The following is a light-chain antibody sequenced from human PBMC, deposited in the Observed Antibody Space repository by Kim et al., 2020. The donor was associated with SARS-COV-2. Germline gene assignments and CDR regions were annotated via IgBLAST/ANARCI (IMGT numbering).Light chain of an antibody. CDR3: QQSYITPFT. J-gene: IGKJ3*01. CDR1: QSISSH. CDR2: AAS. Sequence: DIQMTQSPSTLSASVGDRVTITCRTTQSISSHLNWYQQKPGRAPKLLISAASTLQGGVPSRFSGSGSETDFTLTINSLQPEDFATYICQQSYITPFTFGPGTKVDIK. V-gene: IGKV1-39*01.